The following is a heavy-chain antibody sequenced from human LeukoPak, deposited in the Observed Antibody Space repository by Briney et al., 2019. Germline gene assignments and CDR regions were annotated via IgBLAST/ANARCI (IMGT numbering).Heavy chain of an antibody. D-gene: IGHD6-19*01. CDR1: GYTFSRYA. Sequence: GASVKVSCKASGYTFSRYAMHWVRQAPGQRPEWMGWINTGDGSTKYSQKFQGRVTITRGTSASTAYTELSSPRSEDTAVYYCARDPRGSGWFEYFQHWGQGTLVTVSS. J-gene: IGHJ1*01. CDR3: ARDPRGSGWFEYFQH. V-gene: IGHV1-3*04. CDR2: INTGDGST.